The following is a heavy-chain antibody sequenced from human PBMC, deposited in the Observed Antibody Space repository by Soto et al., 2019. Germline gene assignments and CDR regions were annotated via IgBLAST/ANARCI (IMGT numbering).Heavy chain of an antibody. D-gene: IGHD3-10*01. Sequence: QVQLQQWGAGLLKPSETLSLTCAVYGGSFSGYYWSWIRQPPGKGLEWIGEINHSGSTNYNPSLKSRVTISVDTSKNQFSLKLSSVTAADTAVYYCARSPPRNMFRGVSNWFDPWCQGTLVTVSS. V-gene: IGHV4-34*01. CDR3: ARSPPRNMFRGVSNWFDP. CDR1: GGSFSGYY. J-gene: IGHJ5*02. CDR2: INHSGST.